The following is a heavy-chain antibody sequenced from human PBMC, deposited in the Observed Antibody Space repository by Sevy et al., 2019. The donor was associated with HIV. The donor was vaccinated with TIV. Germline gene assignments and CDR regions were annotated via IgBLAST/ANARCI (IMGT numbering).Heavy chain of an antibody. J-gene: IGHJ5*02. Sequence: SETLSLTCAVSGYSISSGYYWGWIRQPPGKGLEWIGSIYHSGSTYYNPSLKSRVTISVDTSKNQFSLKLSSVTAADTAVYYWARRPNGWFDPWGQGTLVTVSS. CDR2: IYHSGST. CDR3: ARRPNGWFDP. D-gene: IGHD2-8*01. CDR1: GYSISSGYY. V-gene: IGHV4-38-2*01.